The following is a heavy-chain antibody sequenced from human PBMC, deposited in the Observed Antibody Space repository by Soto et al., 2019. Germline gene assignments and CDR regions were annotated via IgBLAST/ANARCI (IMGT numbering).Heavy chain of an antibody. CDR3: ARRTVNIRTFYSGLKTHCFDY. D-gene: IGHD6-19*01. CDR1: GGSISRSSDY. Sequence: SETQSLTYAVSGGSISRSSDYWGWIRQPPGKGREWIGSIYYSGSTYYTPSLQSRVAISVDTSKNQFSLKLNSVTAADTAVYYCARRTVNIRTFYSGLKTHCFDYWGQGTLVTVSS. J-gene: IGHJ4*02. V-gene: IGHV4-39*01. CDR2: IYYSGST.